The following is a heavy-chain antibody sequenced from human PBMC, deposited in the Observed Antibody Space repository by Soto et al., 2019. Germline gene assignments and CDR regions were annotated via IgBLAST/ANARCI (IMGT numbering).Heavy chain of an antibody. Sequence: SQTLSLTCAISGDSVSTNSATWDWIRQSPSRGLEWLGRTYYRSKWYNDYAVSVKGRITINPDTSNNQLSLQLNSVTPDDTAVYYCARVGMRRGPRGMPFDIWGPGTMVTLSS. CDR1: GDSVSTNSAT. CDR3: ARVGMRRGPRGMPFDI. D-gene: IGHD1-26*01. CDR2: TYYRSKWYN. J-gene: IGHJ3*02. V-gene: IGHV6-1*01.